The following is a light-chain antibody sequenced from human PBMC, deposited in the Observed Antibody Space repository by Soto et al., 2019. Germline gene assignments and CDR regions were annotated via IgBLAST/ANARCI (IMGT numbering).Light chain of an antibody. CDR3: HQRQSWPRT. CDR2: QTS. Sequence: ELLLAQSPATLSSFPGDRFTLSCRASQYINTRLAWYQHRPGQAPRLLIYQTSIRAAGIPARFSASGSGTDFTLTISDVQPEDFALYYCHQRQSWPRTFGQGTKVDIK. V-gene: IGKV3-11*01. J-gene: IGKJ1*01. CDR1: QYINTR.